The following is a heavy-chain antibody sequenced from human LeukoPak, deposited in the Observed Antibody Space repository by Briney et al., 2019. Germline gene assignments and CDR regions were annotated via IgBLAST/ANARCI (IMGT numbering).Heavy chain of an antibody. V-gene: IGHV3-7*01. J-gene: IGHJ4*02. CDR2: IKEDGSEK. Sequence: GGSLRLSCAASGFSFSSYWMSWVRQAPGKGLQWVANIKEDGSEKYHVDSVKDRFTISRDNAKNSLYLQMNSLRAEDTAIYYCARGGRYYFAYWGQGTLVTVSS. CDR3: ARGGRYYFAY. CDR1: GFSFSSYW. D-gene: IGHD1-14*01.